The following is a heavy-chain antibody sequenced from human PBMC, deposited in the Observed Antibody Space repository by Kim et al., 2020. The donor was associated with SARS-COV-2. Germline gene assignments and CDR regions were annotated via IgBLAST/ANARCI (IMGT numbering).Heavy chain of an antibody. J-gene: IGHJ4*02. Sequence: TNYSQKVQGRVTITWDTSASAAYMELSSLRSEDTALYYCARGYLGYNVDYWGQWALVTVSS. D-gene: IGHD3-10*01. V-gene: IGHV1-3*01. CDR3: ARGYLGYNVDY. CDR2: T.